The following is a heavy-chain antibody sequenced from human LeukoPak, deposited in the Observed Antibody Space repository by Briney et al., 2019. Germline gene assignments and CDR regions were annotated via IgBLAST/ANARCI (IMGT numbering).Heavy chain of an antibody. CDR1: GFPFSSYW. CDR3: TRVGYIDEGIDY. J-gene: IGHJ4*02. Sequence: GGSLRLSCVASGFPFSSYWMTWVRQAPGKGLEWVANIKQDGSKKSYVDSVKGRFTISRDNAKNSLYLQMNSLRAEDTVIYYCTRVGYIDEGIDYWGQGTLVTVSS. D-gene: IGHD5-24*01. V-gene: IGHV3-7*04. CDR2: IKQDGSKK.